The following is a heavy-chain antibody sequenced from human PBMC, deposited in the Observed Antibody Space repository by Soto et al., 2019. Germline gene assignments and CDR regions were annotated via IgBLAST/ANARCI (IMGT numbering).Heavy chain of an antibody. CDR2: ISKDGSNK. V-gene: IGHV3-30-3*01. CDR1: GFTFNTYA. J-gene: IGHJ4*02. Sequence: QVQLVESGGGVVQPGRSLRLSCASSGFTFNTYAMHWVRQAPGEGLEWVAVISKDGSNKYYADSVKGRFTISRDNSKNTLFLQMNSLIIENTAVYYCAGNSSNWSYFDHWGQGTLVTVSS. CDR3: AGNSSNWSYFDH. D-gene: IGHD6-13*01.